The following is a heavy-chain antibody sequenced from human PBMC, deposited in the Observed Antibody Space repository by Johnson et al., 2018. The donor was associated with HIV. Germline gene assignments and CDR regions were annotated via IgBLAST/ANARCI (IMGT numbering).Heavy chain of an antibody. CDR1: GFTFSNYG. J-gene: IGHJ3*02. Sequence: QVQLVESGGGVVQPGGSLRLSCAASGFTFSNYGMHWVRQAPGKGLEWVSVIYSGGSTYYADSVKGRFTISSNNSKNTLYLQMNSLRAEDTAVYYCARVVVITYHDAFDIWGQGTMVTVSS. D-gene: IGHD3-22*01. CDR2: IYSGGST. CDR3: ARVVVITYHDAFDI. V-gene: IGHV3-NL1*01.